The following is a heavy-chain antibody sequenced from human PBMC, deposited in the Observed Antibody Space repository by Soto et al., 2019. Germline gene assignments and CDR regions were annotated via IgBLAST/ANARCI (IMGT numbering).Heavy chain of an antibody. J-gene: IGHJ4*02. CDR3: ARDFKRYSSPPGPLEY. V-gene: IGHV5-51*01. CDR2: IYPGDSDT. D-gene: IGHD6-13*01. Sequence: GESLPISCPGSGYDFSTYWIGWVRQMPGKGLEWMGIIYPGDSDTKYSPSVQGQVTISADKSISTLYLHWSSLKASDTAVYYCARDFKRYSSPPGPLEYWGLGTLLTVSS. CDR1: GYDFSTYW.